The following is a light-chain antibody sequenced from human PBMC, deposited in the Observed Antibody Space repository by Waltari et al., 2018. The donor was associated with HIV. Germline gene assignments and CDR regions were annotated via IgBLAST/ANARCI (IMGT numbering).Light chain of an antibody. CDR3: NSRDSSGNHQV. CDR2: GKN. Sequence: SSELTQDPAVSVALGQTVRITCQGDSLRSYYASWYQQKPGQAPVLVIYGKNNRPSGIPYRFSGSSSGNTASLTITGAQAEDEADYYCNSRDSSGNHQVFGGGTKLTVL. V-gene: IGLV3-19*01. J-gene: IGLJ2*01. CDR1: SLRSYY.